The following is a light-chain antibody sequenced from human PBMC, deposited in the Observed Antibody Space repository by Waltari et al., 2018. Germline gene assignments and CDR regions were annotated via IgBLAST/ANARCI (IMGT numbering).Light chain of an antibody. CDR1: GSNIGAGYD. J-gene: IGLJ2*01. Sequence: QSVLTQSPSVSGAPGQRVTISCTGSGSNIGAGYDVHWYQQLPGKAPTRLIYGLHTRPSGVPARFSGSQSGTSASLAIGGLQADDEADYYCQSYDTSLSVVFGGGTKLTVL. CDR3: QSYDTSLSVV. CDR2: GLH. V-gene: IGLV1-40*01.